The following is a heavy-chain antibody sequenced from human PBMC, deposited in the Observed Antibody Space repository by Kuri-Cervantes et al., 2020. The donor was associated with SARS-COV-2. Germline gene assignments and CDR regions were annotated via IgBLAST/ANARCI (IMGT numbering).Heavy chain of an antibody. Sequence: GESLKISCAASGFTFSDYYMSWIRQAPGKGLEWVSYISSSGSTIYYADSVKGRFTISRDNAKNSLYLQMNSLRAEDTAVYYCARVGPLWFGELLVWGKGTTVTVSS. J-gene: IGHJ6*04. CDR2: ISSSGSTI. CDR1: GFTFSDYY. CDR3: ARVGPLWFGELLV. D-gene: IGHD3-10*01. V-gene: IGHV3-11*04.